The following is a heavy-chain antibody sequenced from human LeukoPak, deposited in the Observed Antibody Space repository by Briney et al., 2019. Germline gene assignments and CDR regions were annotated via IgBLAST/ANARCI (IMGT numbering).Heavy chain of an antibody. CDR1: GFTFSSYS. V-gene: IGHV3-21*01. Sequence: GGSQRLSCAASGFTFSSYSMNWVRQAPGKGLEWVSSISSSSCYIYYADSVKGRFTISRDNAKNSLYLQMNSLRAEDTAVYYCARDQGPLYYDFRSGYPTYDAFDIWGQGTTVTVSS. CDR3: ARDQGPLYYDFRSGYPTYDAFDI. J-gene: IGHJ3*02. D-gene: IGHD3-3*01. CDR2: ISSSSCYI.